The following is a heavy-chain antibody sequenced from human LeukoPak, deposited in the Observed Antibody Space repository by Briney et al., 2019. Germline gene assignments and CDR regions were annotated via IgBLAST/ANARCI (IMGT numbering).Heavy chain of an antibody. D-gene: IGHD3-10*01. CDR2: IYYSAST. J-gene: IGHJ6*02. CDR1: GGSISSYY. V-gene: IGHV4-59*01. CDR3: ARSMVRGVIISRYYYYGMDV. Sequence: PSETLSLTCTVSGGSISSYYWSWIRQPPGKGLEWIGYIYYSASTNYNPSLKSRVTISVDTSKNQFSLKLSSVTAADTAVYYCARSMVRGVIISRYYYYGMDVWGQGTTVTVSS.